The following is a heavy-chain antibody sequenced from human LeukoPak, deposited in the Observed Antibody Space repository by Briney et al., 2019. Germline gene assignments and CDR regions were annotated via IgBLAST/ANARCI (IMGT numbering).Heavy chain of an antibody. CDR3: ARDMHCGGDCYTVPFDY. CDR1: GYTFTGYY. J-gene: IGHJ4*02. V-gene: IGHV1-2*02. D-gene: IGHD2-21*02. Sequence: ASVKVSCTASGYTFTGYYMHWVRQAPGQGLEWMGWINPNSGGTNYAQKFQGRVTMTRDTSISTAYMELSRLRSDDTAVYYCARDMHCGGDCYTVPFDYWGQGTLVTVSS. CDR2: INPNSGGT.